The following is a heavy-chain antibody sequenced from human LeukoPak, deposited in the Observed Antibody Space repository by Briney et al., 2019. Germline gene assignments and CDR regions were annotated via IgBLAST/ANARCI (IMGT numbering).Heavy chain of an antibody. CDR1: GYTFTSYA. V-gene: IGHV7-4-1*02. D-gene: IGHD2-15*01. CDR2: INTNTGNP. CDR3: ARTLGYCSGGSCYVVPGENNWFDP. Sequence: ASVKVSCKASGYTFTSYAMNWVRQAPGQGLEWMGWINTNTGNPTYAQGFTGRFVFSLDTSVSTAYLQISSLKAEDTAVYYCARTLGYCSGGSCYVVPGENNWFDPWGQGTLVTVSS. J-gene: IGHJ5*02.